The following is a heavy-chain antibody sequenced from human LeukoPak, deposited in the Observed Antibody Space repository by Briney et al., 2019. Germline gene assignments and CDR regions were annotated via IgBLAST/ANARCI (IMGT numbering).Heavy chain of an antibody. CDR2: INWNGGRR. J-gene: IGHJ3*02. CDR1: GFTFDDYG. V-gene: IGHV3-20*04. CDR3: ARDGYYDRSDDAFDI. D-gene: IGHD3-22*01. Sequence: PGRSLRLSCAASGFTFDDYGMSSVRHAPGKGLEWVSGINWNGGRRGYEDSVKGRFTISRDNVKIALYLQMNSLRAEDTAVYYCARDGYYDRSDDAFDIWGQGTMVTVSS.